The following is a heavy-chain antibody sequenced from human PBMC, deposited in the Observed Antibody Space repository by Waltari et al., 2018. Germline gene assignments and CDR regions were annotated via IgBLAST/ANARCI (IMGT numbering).Heavy chain of an antibody. CDR1: GYTLTELS. Sequence: QVQLVQSGAEVKKPGASVKVSCKVSGYTLTELSMHWVRQAPGKGLEWMGGFDPEEGATIYAQKFQGRVTMTEDTSTDTAYMELSSLRSEDTAVYYCAIVVDYYYGMDVWGQGTTVIVSS. J-gene: IGHJ6*02. CDR3: AIVVDYYYGMDV. CDR2: FDPEEGAT. V-gene: IGHV1-24*01.